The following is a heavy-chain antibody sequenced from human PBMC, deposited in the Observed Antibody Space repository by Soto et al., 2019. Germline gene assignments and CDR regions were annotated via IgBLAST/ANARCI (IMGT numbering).Heavy chain of an antibody. CDR2: ISYDGSDK. CDR1: GFTFSSYA. Sequence: QVQLVESGGGVVQPGRSLRLSCAASGFTFSSYAMHWVRQAPGKGLEWVALISYDGSDKYYADSVKGRFTISRDNSKNTLYLRMNSLRAEDTAVYYCARGGDKDVPPEYYYYYGMDIWGQGTTVTVSS. J-gene: IGHJ6*02. D-gene: IGHD2-21*02. CDR3: ARGGDKDVPPEYYYYYGMDI. V-gene: IGHV3-30-3*01.